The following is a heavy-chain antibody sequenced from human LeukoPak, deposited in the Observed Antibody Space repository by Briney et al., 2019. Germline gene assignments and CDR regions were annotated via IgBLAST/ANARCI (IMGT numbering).Heavy chain of an antibody. D-gene: IGHD6-13*01. CDR1: GFTFSSYG. J-gene: IGHJ4*02. V-gene: IGHV3-30*18. CDR3: AKNCPVAESSWYLNGCDY. Sequence: GGSLRLSCAASGFTFSSYGMHWVRQAPGKGLEWVAVISYDGSNKYYADSVKGRFTISRDNSKNTLYLQRNSLRAEDTAVYYCAKNCPVAESSWYLNGCDYWGQGTLVTVSS. CDR2: ISYDGSNK.